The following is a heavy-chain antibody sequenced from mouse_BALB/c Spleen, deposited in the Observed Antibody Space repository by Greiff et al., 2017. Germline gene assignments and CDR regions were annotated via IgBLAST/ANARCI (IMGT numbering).Heavy chain of an antibody. CDR3: ARRDGSSYRYWYFDG. D-gene: IGHD1-1*01. CDR1: GYTFSSYW. CDR2: ILPGSGST. J-gene: IGHJ1*01. V-gene: IGHV1-9*01. Sequence: QVQLQQSGAELMKPGASVKISCKATGYTFSSYWIEWVKQRPGHGLEWIGEILPGSGSTNYNEKFKGKATFTADTSSNTAYMQLSSLTSEDSAVYDGARRDGSSYRYWYFDGWGAGTTVTVAA.